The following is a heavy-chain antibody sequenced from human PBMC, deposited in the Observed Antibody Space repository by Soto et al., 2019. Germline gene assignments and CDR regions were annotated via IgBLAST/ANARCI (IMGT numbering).Heavy chain of an antibody. CDR2: MEWDDES. J-gene: IGHJ4*01. Sequence: SGPTPGNPTQTLTLTCTFPGFSLTTRGMSVTWIRQPPGKALEWLARMEWDDESFYSTSLRTRLTVSKDTSKNQVVLTMTNMDPVDTATYYCARAYSGAYCSFDFWGHGTQVTVS. CDR1: GFSLTTRGMS. CDR3: ARAYSGAYCSFDF. D-gene: IGHD1-26*01. V-gene: IGHV2-70*04.